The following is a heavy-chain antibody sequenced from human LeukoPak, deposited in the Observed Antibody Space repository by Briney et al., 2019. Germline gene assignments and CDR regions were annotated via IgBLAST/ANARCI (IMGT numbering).Heavy chain of an antibody. CDR1: GGSISSHY. Sequence: SETLSLTCTVSGGSISSHYWSWIRQPPGKGLEWIGYIYYSGSTNYNPSLKSRVAISVDTSKNQFSLKLSSVTAADTAVYYCARYSSGWQYYFDYWGQGTLVTVSS. V-gene: IGHV4-59*08. CDR3: ARYSSGWQYYFDY. D-gene: IGHD6-19*01. CDR2: IYYSGST. J-gene: IGHJ4*02.